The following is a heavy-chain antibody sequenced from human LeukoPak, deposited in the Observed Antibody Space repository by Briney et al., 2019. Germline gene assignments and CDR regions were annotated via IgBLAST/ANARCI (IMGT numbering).Heavy chain of an antibody. CDR2: IDHTGST. J-gene: IGHJ6*03. CDR1: GESFSGYH. V-gene: IGHV4-34*01. D-gene: IGHD2-2*01. CDR3: ARGRYCDSTNCPYEGGFYYMDV. Sequence: PSETLSLTCAVYGESFSGYHRSWIRQTPGKGLEWIGKIDHTGSTIYNPSLKSRLTISVDTPKYQFSLELSSVTAADTAVYYCARGRYCDSTNCPYEGGFYYMDVWGKGTTVIVSS.